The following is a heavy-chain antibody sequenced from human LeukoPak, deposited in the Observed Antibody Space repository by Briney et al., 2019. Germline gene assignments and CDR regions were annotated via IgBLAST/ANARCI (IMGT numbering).Heavy chain of an antibody. Sequence: SETLSLTCAVYGGSFSGYYWSWIRQPPGKGLEWIGEINHSGSTYYNPSLKSRVTISVDTSKNQFSLKLSSVTAADTAVYYCASLYGGYYYYYMDVWGKGTTVTVSS. CDR3: ASLYGGYYYYYMDV. CDR1: GGSFSGYY. D-gene: IGHD4-23*01. CDR2: INHSGST. V-gene: IGHV4-34*01. J-gene: IGHJ6*03.